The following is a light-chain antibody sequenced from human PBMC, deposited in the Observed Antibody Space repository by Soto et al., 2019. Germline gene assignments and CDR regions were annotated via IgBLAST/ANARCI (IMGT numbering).Light chain of an antibody. CDR3: AAWDDSLNGVL. J-gene: IGLJ2*01. V-gene: IGLV1-44*01. Sequence: QSALTQPPSASGTPGQRVTISCSGSTSNIGNNFVNWYQQLPGTAPKLLIYSNNQRPSGVPDRFSGSKSGTSASLAISGLQSEDEADYYCAAWDDSLNGVLFGGGTKVTVL. CDR1: TSNIGNNF. CDR2: SNN.